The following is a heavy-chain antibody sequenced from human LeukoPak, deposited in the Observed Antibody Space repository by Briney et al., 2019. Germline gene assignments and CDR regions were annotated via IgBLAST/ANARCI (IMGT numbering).Heavy chain of an antibody. CDR2: IYYSGST. D-gene: IGHD6-19*01. J-gene: IGHJ4*02. V-gene: IGHV4-61*01. CDR1: GGSVSSGSYY. CDR3: ARVTFGYSSGWYFDY. Sequence: SQTLSLTCTVSGGSVSSGSYYWSWIRQPPGKGLEWIGYIYYSGSTNYNPSLKSRVTISVDTSKNQFSLKLSSVTAADTAVYYCARVTFGYSSGWYFDYWGQGTLVTVSS.